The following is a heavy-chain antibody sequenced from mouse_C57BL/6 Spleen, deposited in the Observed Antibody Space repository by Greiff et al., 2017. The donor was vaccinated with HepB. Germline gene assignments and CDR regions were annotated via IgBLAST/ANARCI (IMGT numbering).Heavy chain of an antibody. CDR3: ARIYYGNHYYAMDY. Sequence: EVKLVESGGGLVKPGGSLKLSCAASGFTFSDYGMHWVRQAPEKGLEWVAYISSGSSTIYYADTVKGRFTISRDNAKNTLFLQMTSLRSEDTAMYYCARIYYGNHYYAMDYWGQGTSVTVSS. D-gene: IGHD2-1*01. CDR1: GFTFSDYG. J-gene: IGHJ4*01. CDR2: ISSGSSTI. V-gene: IGHV5-17*01.